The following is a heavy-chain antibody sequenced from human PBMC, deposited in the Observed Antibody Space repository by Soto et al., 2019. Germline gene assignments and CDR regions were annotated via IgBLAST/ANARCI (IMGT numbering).Heavy chain of an antibody. Sequence: QVPLVQSGAEVKKPGASVKVSCKASGYTFTSYAMHWVRQAPGQRLEWMGWINAGNGNTKYSQKFQGRVTITRDTSASTAYMELSSLRSEDTAVYYCARLVGSGWLTSRGAPVDYWGQGTLVTVSS. CDR1: GYTFTSYA. CDR2: INAGNGNT. V-gene: IGHV1-3*01. J-gene: IGHJ4*02. D-gene: IGHD6-19*01. CDR3: ARLVGSGWLTSRGAPVDY.